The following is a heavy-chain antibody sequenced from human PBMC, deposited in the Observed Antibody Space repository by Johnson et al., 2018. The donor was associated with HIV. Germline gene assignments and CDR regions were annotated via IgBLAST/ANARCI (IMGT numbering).Heavy chain of an antibody. CDR3: ARGSIIMVRGVIGLDI. D-gene: IGHD3-10*01. J-gene: IGHJ3*02. CDR2: INRGGTL. CDR1: GFTFRTYW. V-gene: IGHV3-74*02. Sequence: VQLVESGGGLVQSGGSLRLSCAASGFTFRTYWMHWVRQAPGKGLVWVSRINRGGTLQYADSVKGRFTISRDNAKNSLYLQMNSLRAEDTAVYYCARGSIIMVRGVIGLDIWGQGTMVTVSS.